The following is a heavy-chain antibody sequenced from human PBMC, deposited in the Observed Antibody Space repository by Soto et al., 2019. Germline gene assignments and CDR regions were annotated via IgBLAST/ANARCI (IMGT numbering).Heavy chain of an antibody. V-gene: IGHV3-11*06. Sequence: GGSRRLSCAASGVTFSDYYMSWIRQAPGKGLEWVSYISSSSSYTNYADSVKGRFTISRDNAKNSLYLQMNSLRAEDTAVYYCASFYSKGGYWGQGTLVTAPQ. CDR2: ISSSSSYT. CDR3: ASFYSKGGY. CDR1: GVTFSDYY. J-gene: IGHJ4*02. D-gene: IGHD6-13*01.